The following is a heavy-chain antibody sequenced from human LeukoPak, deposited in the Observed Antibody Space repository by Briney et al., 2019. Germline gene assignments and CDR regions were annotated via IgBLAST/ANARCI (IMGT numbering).Heavy chain of an antibody. CDR2: IYSGGNT. J-gene: IGHJ4*02. V-gene: IGHV3-NL1*01. CDR3: ASNGGNSGTFLQLDY. Sequence: PGRSLRLSCAASGFTFSSYGMHWVRQAPGKGLEWVSVIYSGGNTYHTDSVKGRFTIFRDNSENTLYLQMNSLRAEDTAVYYCASNGGNSGTFLQLDYWGQGTLVTVSS. CDR1: GFTFSSYG. D-gene: IGHD1-26*01.